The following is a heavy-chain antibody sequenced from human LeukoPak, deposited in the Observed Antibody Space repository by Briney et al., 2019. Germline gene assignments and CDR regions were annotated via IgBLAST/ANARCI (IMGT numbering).Heavy chain of an antibody. CDR3: ARRTCGSDCYSVDF. D-gene: IGHD2-21*02. CDR2: IHHTGNT. V-gene: IGHV4-38-2*02. CDR1: GSSITTYTH. Sequence: SETLSLTCTVSGSSITTYTHWGWIRQSPGKGLEWIASIHHTGNTYYNPSLESRVTISVDTSKNQFSLKLKSVTAADTAVYYCARRTCGSDCYSVDFWGQGTLVTVSS. J-gene: IGHJ4*02.